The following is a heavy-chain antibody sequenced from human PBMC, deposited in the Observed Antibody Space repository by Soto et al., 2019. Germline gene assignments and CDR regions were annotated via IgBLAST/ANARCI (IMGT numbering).Heavy chain of an antibody. CDR3: TRGPRHSSGWNRSEY. D-gene: IGHD6-19*01. CDR1: GFTFDEYT. J-gene: IGHJ4*02. Sequence: PGGSLRLSCRASGFTFDEYTMSWFRQAPGKGLEWVGFVRSRAYGGTTEYAASVKGRFTISRDDSKSIAYLQMNSLKTEDTAVYHCTRGPRHSSGWNRSEYWGQGTLVTVSS. V-gene: IGHV3-49*03. CDR2: VRSRAYGGTT.